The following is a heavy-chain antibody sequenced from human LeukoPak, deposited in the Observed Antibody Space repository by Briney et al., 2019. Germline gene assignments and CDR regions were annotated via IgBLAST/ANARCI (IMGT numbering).Heavy chain of an antibody. J-gene: IGHJ4*02. CDR3: AHSGDYDFWSGYYSNFDY. CDR2: IYWNDDK. Sequence: SGPTLVNPTQTLTLTCTLSGFSLRTRGVGVGWIRQPPGKALEWLALIYWNDDKRYSPSLKSRLTITKDTSNNQVVLTMTNMDPVDTATYYCAHSGDYDFWSGYYSNFDYWGQGTLVTVSS. V-gene: IGHV2-5*01. CDR1: GFSLRTRGVG. D-gene: IGHD3-3*01.